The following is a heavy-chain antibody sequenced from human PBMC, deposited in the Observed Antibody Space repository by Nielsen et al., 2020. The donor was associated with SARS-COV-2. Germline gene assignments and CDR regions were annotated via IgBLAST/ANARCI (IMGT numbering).Heavy chain of an antibody. CDR3: ARGRWLQYSTDFDY. D-gene: IGHD5-24*01. CDR1: GYTFTSYD. CDR2: IIPIFGTA. V-gene: IGHV1-69*13. Sequence: SVKVSCKASGYTFTSYDINWVRQATGQGLEWMGGIIPIFGTANYAQKFQGRVTITADESTSTAYMELSSLRSEDTAVYYCARGRWLQYSTDFDYWGQGTLVTVSS. J-gene: IGHJ4*02.